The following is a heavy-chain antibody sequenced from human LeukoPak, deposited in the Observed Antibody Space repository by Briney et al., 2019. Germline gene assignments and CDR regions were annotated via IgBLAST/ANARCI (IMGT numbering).Heavy chain of an antibody. Sequence: SETLSLTCTVSGGSISSSSYYWGWIRQPPGKGLEWIGRIYTSGSTNYNPSLKSRVTISVHTSKNQFSLNLSSVTAADTAVYYCARWYYYYMDVWGKGTTVTISS. V-gene: IGHV4-39*07. CDR1: GGSISSSSYY. CDR2: IYTSGST. CDR3: ARWYYYYMDV. J-gene: IGHJ6*03.